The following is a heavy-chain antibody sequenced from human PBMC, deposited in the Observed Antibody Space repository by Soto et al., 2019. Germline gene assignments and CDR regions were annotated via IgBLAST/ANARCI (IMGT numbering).Heavy chain of an antibody. CDR2: IIYDGSNT. Sequence: QVQLVESGGGVVQPGTSLRLSCAASGFPFTTYGMLWVREAPTKGLDWVAVIIYDGSNTYYAYSVRGRFTISRDTSKNTLYLQMNSLRPEDTALYYCVGGQYYFDYRGQGTLVTVSS. CDR3: VGGQYYFDY. J-gene: IGHJ4*02. V-gene: IGHV3-30*03. D-gene: IGHD3-10*01. CDR1: GFPFTTYG.